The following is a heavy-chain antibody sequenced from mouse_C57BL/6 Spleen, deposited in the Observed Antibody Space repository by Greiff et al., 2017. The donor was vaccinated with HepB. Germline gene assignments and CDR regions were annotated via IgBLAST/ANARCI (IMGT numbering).Heavy chain of an antibody. D-gene: IGHD2-4*01. Sequence: VKLQQSGAELVRPGASVKLSCKASGYTFTDYYINWVKQRPGQGLEWISRIYPGSGNTYYNEKFKGKATLTAEKSSSTAYMQLSSLTSEDSAVYFCARRGAYDYDGPFDYWGQGTTLTVSS. CDR3: ARRGAYDYDGPFDY. CDR2: IYPGSGNT. CDR1: GYTFTDYY. V-gene: IGHV1-76*01. J-gene: IGHJ2*01.